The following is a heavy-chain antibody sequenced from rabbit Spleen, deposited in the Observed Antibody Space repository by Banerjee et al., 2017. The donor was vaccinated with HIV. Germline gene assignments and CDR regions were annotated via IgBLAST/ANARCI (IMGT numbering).Heavy chain of an antibody. J-gene: IGHJ6*01. Sequence: QSLEESGGDLVKPGASLTLTCTASGFSFSSSDYMCWVRQAPGKGLEWISCIAGSSGSTYSATWAKGQFTISKTSSTTVTLQMTSLTAADTATYFCARDAGTSFSTYGMDLWGPGTLVTVS. CDR1: GFSFSSSDY. D-gene: IGHD8-1*01. CDR2: IAGSSGST. V-gene: IGHV1S40*01. CDR3: ARDAGTSFSTYGMDL.